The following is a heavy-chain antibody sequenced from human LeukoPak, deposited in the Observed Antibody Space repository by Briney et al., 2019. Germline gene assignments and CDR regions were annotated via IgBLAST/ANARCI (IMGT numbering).Heavy chain of an antibody. J-gene: IGHJ6*03. Sequence: ASVKVSCKASGYTFTDYYIHWVRQTAGQGLEWMGWINPNSGGTNYTQSFQDRVTMTRDTSITTAYMELSRLRSDDTALYYCARDHSNDFWSGSGPLYYMDVWGKGTTVTVSS. D-gene: IGHD3-3*01. V-gene: IGHV1-2*02. CDR3: ARDHSNDFWSGSGPLYYMDV. CDR2: INPNSGGT. CDR1: GYTFTDYY.